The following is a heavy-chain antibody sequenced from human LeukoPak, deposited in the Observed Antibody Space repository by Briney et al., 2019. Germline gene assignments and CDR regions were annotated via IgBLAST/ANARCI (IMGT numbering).Heavy chain of an antibody. Sequence: SCKASGYTFTSYYMHWVRQAPGKGLEWVAFIRYDGSNKYYADSVKGQFTISRDNSKNTLYLQMNSLRAEDTAVYYCATPYYYGSGSHLESFDYWGQGTLVTVSS. J-gene: IGHJ4*02. CDR1: GYTFTSYY. CDR2: IRYDGSNK. D-gene: IGHD3-10*01. V-gene: IGHV3-30*02. CDR3: ATPYYYGSGSHLESFDY.